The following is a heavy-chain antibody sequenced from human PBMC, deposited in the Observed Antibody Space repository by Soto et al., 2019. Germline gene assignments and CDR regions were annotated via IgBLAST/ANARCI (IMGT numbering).Heavy chain of an antibody. J-gene: IGHJ4*02. D-gene: IGHD3-3*01. CDR1: GFTFSSYS. CDR2: ISSSSSTI. CDR3: ARDAIFGVVISSNTEGIHDY. V-gene: IGHV3-48*01. Sequence: PGGSLRLSCAASGFTFSSYSMNWVRQAPGKGLEWVSYISSSSSTIYYADSVKGRFTISRDNAKNSLYLQMNSLRAEDTAVYYCARDAIFGVVISSNTEGIHDYWGQGTLVTVSS.